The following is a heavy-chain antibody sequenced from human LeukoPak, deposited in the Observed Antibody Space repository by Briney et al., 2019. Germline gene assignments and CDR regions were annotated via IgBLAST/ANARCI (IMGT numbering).Heavy chain of an antibody. V-gene: IGHV1-3*01. CDR3: ARNTFGTSRPIEY. CDR1: GYTFSSYV. J-gene: IGHJ4*02. Sequence: ASVKVSCTASGYTFSSYVMHWVRQAPGQSLEWMGWINAGSGNTEYAQKFKDRVTITRDTSASIAYMELNSLRSEDTAVYYCARNTFGTSRPIEYWGQGTLVTVSS. CDR2: INAGSGNT. D-gene: IGHD2/OR15-2a*01.